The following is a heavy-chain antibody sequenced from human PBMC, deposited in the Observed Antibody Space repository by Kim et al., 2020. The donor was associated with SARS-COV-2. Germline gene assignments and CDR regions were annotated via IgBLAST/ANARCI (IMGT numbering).Heavy chain of an antibody. CDR2: IREDGRGK. CDR1: GLTFSSSW. CDR3: SSRSRCDSYSTSSHGCSFDI. V-gene: IGHV3-7*03. J-gene: IGHJ3*02. D-gene: IGHD6-6*01. Sequence: GGSLRLSCAVSGLTFSSSWMSWLSHAPGKGLECVATIREDGRGKYYVDSVKGRFAISRDNAKNSLYLQMNSLRAEDTAVYYCSSRSRCDSYSTSSHGCSFDIWGQGTMVIVSS.